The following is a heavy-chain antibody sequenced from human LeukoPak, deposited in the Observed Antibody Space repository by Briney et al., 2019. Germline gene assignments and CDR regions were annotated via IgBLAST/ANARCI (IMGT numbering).Heavy chain of an antibody. Sequence: TGGSLRLSCAASGFTVFNYWMSWVRQAPGKGLEWVANINLDGSQKYYVDSLKGRFTISRDNAKNSLYLQMNSLRAEDTAVYYCARVRGSGIGRENYYYMDVWGKGTTVTISS. V-gene: IGHV3-7*03. J-gene: IGHJ6*03. CDR1: GFTVFNYW. CDR2: INLDGSQK. CDR3: ARVRGSGIGRENYYYMDV. D-gene: IGHD3-10*01.